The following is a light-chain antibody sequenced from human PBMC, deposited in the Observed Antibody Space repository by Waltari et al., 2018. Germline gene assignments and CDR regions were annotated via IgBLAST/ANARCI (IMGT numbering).Light chain of an antibody. V-gene: IGLV2-18*02. CDR3: SSYTSTNTWV. J-gene: IGLJ3*02. CDR1: SRYVGGFNR. Sequence: QSALTQPPPVSGSPGQSVTISCTGTSRYVGGFNRVSWYQQPPGTAPKVMIYEVTNRPSGVPDRFSGSKSGNTASLIISGLQAEDEADYYCSSYTSTNTWVFGGGTKLTVL. CDR2: EVT.